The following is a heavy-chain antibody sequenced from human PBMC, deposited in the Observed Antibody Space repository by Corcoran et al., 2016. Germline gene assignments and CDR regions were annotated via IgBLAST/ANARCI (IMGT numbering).Heavy chain of an antibody. Sequence: QVQLQESGPGLVKPSQTLSLTCTVSGGSISSGGYYWSWIRQHPGKGLDWIGYIYYSGSTYYNPSLKSRFTISVDTSKNQFSLKLSSVTAADTAVYYWAAGSVDGGGGLFDPWGQGTLVTVSS. CDR3: AAGSVDGGGGLFDP. J-gene: IGHJ5*02. V-gene: IGHV4-31*03. CDR1: GGSISSGGYY. D-gene: IGHD6-19*01. CDR2: IYYSGST.